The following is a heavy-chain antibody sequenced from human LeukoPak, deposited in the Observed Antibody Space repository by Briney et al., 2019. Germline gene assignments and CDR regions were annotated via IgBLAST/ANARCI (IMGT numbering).Heavy chain of an antibody. CDR3: ARDGYSYGFLYFDL. J-gene: IGHJ2*01. CDR1: GGSISSYY. V-gene: IGHV4-59*12. CDR2: IYYSGST. D-gene: IGHD5-18*01. Sequence: SETLSLTCTVSGGSISSYYWSWIRQPPGKGLEWIGYIYYSGSTNYNPSLKSRVTISVDTSKNQFSLKLSSVTPEDTAVYYCARDGYSYGFLYFDLWGRGTLVTVSS.